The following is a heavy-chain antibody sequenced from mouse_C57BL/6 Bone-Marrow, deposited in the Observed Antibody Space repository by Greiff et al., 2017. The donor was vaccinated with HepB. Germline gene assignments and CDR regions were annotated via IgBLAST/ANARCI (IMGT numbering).Heavy chain of an antibody. J-gene: IGHJ4*01. CDR3: ARGCTTVVATEAMDY. Sequence: QVQLQQPGAELVRPGSSVKLSCKASGYTFTSYWMDWVKQRPGQGLEWIGNIYPSDSDTHYNQKFKDKATLTVDKSSSTADMQLSSLTSEASAVYYCARGCTTVVATEAMDYWGQGTSVTVAS. CDR2: IYPSDSDT. V-gene: IGHV1-61*01. D-gene: IGHD1-1*01. CDR1: GYTFTSYW.